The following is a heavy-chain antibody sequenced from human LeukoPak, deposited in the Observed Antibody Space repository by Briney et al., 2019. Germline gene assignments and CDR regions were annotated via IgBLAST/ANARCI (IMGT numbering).Heavy chain of an antibody. D-gene: IGHD2-21*01. CDR2: YPGDSDT. CDR1: GYSFTSYW. Sequence: GESLKISCKGSGYSFTSYWIGWVRQMPGKGLEWMGIYPGDSDTRYSPSFQGQVTISADKSISTAYLQWSSLKASDTAMYYCARSRLAAYYFDYWGQGTLVTVSS. CDR3: ARSRLAAYYFDY. V-gene: IGHV5-51*01. J-gene: IGHJ4*02.